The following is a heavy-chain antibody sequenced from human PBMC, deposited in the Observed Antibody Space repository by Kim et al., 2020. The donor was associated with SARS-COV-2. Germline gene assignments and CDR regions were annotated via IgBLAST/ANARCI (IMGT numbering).Heavy chain of an antibody. CDR1: GYSISSGYY. Sequence: SETLSLTCTVSGYSISSGYYWGWIRQPPGNGLEGIGSSYHKGSTYYNPSLKSRVTISLDTPNNPFDRKLIFVTAADTTLYYCVKGKEDNYGGQDALDSWG. CDR3: VKGKEDNYGGQDALDS. V-gene: IGHV4-38-2*02. J-gene: IGHJ3*02. D-gene: IGHD4-17*01. CDR2: SYHKGST.